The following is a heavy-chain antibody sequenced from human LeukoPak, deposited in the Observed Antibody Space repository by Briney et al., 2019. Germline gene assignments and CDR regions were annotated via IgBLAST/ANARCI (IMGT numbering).Heavy chain of an antibody. CDR2: INPNSGGT. CDR3: ARISFTYYYDSSGLDY. J-gene: IGHJ4*02. D-gene: IGHD3-22*01. Sequence: ASVKVSCTASGYTFTGYYMHWVRQAPGQGLEWMGRINPNSGGTNYAQKFQGRVTMTRDTSISTAYMELSRLRSDDTAVYYCARISFTYYYDSSGLDYWGQGTLVTVSS. CDR1: GYTFTGYY. V-gene: IGHV1-2*06.